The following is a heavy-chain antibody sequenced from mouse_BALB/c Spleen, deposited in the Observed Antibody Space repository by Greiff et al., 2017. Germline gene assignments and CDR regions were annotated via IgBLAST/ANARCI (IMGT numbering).Heavy chain of an antibody. D-gene: IGHD2-2*01. V-gene: IGHV14-1*01. CDR3: ARGRTMVTTKAWFAY. CDR1: GFNIKDYY. J-gene: IGHJ3*01. CDR2: IDPEDGDT. Sequence: EVKLMESGAELVRPGASVKLSCTASGFNIKDYYMHWVKQRPEQGLEWIGRIDPEDGDTEYAPKFQGKATMTADTSSNTAYLQLSSLTSEDTAVYYCARGRTMVTTKAWFAYWGQGTLVTVSA.